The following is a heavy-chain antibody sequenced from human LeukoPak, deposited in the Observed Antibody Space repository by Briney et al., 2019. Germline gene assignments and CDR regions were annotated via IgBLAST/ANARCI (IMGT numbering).Heavy chain of an antibody. CDR3: ASGYWQLGY. J-gene: IGHJ4*02. CDR1: GFTFSSYW. V-gene: IGHV3-7*01. Sequence: GGSLRLSCAVSGFTFSSYWMSWVRQAPGKGLEWVANIKQDGSEKYYVDSVKGRFTISRDNAKNSLYLQMNSLRAEDTAVYYCASGYWQLGYWGQGTLVTVSS. D-gene: IGHD1-26*01. CDR2: IKQDGSEK.